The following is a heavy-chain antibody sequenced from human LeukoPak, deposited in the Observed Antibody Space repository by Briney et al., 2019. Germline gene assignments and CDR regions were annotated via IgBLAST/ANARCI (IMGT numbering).Heavy chain of an antibody. CDR1: GGSISSGGYY. Sequence: SQTLSLTCTVSGGSISSGGYYWSWIRQHPGKGLEWIGYIYYSGSTYYNPSLRSRVTISVDTSKNQFSLKLSSVTAADTAVYYSARDLRDGYTGDAIYAFDIWGQGTMVTVSS. CDR2: IYYSGST. D-gene: IGHD5-24*01. J-gene: IGHJ3*02. CDR3: ARDLRDGYTGDAIYAFDI. V-gene: IGHV4-31*03.